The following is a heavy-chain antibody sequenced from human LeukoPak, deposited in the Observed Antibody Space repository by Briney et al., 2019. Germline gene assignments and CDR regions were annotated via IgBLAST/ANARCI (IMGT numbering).Heavy chain of an antibody. CDR3: ARASNIVGATYFDY. CDR1: GGSISSYY. Sequence: SETLSLTCTVSGGSISSYYWSWIRQPPGKGLEWVGYIYYSGSTNYNPSLKSRVTISVDTSKNQFSLKLSSVTAADTAVCYCARASNIVGATYFDYWGQGTLVTVSS. V-gene: IGHV4-59*01. J-gene: IGHJ4*02. D-gene: IGHD1-26*01. CDR2: IYYSGST.